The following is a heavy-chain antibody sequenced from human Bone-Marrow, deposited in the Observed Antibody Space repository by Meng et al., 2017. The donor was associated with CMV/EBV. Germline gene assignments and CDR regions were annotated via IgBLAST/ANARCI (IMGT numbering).Heavy chain of an antibody. CDR2: INQDGSEK. V-gene: IGHV3-7*01. Sequence: GESLKISCAASGFTFTTYWMTWVRQAPGKGLEWVANINQDGSEKNYMDSVKGRFIISRDNAKNSQYLQMNSLRAEDTAVYYCARARYCSSANCYVDVWGQGTTVTVSS. J-gene: IGHJ6*02. CDR1: GFTFTTYW. D-gene: IGHD2-2*01. CDR3: ARARYCSSANCYVDV.